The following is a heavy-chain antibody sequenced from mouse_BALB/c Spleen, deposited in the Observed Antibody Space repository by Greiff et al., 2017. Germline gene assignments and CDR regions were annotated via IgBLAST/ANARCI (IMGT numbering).Heavy chain of an antibody. CDR1: GYTFTDYA. Sequence: VKLMESGAELVRPGVSVKISCKGSGYTFTDYAMHWVKQSHAKSLEWIGVISTYYGDASYNQKFKGKATMTVDKSSSTAYMELARLTSEDSAIYYCARGGLGRLFDYWGQGTTLTGSS. V-gene: IGHV1S137*01. CDR3: ARGGLGRLFDY. J-gene: IGHJ2*01. D-gene: IGHD4-1*01. CDR2: ISTYYGDA.